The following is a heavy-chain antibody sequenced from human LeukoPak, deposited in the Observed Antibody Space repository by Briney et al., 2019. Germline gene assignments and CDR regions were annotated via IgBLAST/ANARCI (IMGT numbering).Heavy chain of an antibody. D-gene: IGHD2-2*01. V-gene: IGHV4-38-2*02. J-gene: IGHJ4*02. CDR3: ARSVPAAEFDY. CDR2: IYHSGST. CDR1: GYSISSGYY. Sequence: SETLSLTCTVSGYSISSGYYWGWIRQPPGKGLEWIGSIYHSGSTNYNPSLKSRVTISVDTSKNQFSLKLSSVTAADTAVYYCARSVPAAEFDYWGQGTLVTVSS.